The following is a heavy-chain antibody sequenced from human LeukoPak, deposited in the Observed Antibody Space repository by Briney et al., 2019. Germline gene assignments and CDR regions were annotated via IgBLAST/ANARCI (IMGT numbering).Heavy chain of an antibody. D-gene: IGHD2-2*02. CDR2: ISSSSSYI. CDR3: ASYCSSTSCYRGDAFDI. J-gene: IGHJ3*02. Sequence: GGSLRLSCAASGFTFSSYSMNWVRQAPGKGLEWVSSISSSSSYIYYADSVKGRFTISRDNAKNSLYLQMNSLRAEDTAVYYCASYCSSTSCYRGDAFDIWGQGTMVTVSS. V-gene: IGHV3-21*01. CDR1: GFTFSSYS.